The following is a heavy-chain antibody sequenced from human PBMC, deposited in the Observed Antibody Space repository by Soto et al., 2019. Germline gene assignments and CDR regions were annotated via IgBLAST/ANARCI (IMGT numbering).Heavy chain of an antibody. CDR1: GYTFNTYF. V-gene: IGHV1-18*04. J-gene: IGHJ4*02. D-gene: IGHD6-25*01. Sequence: VPLVQSGSEMREPGASVRISCKASGYTFNTYFISGISWVRQAPGQGLEWVGWTNAYSGESNNPEKFQGRITLTADKSTNTVYLQLSRLGPDDSADYFCTRDERQSCERLGCYHYDYWGQATLVTVSS. CDR2: TNAYSGES. CDR3: TRDERQSCERLGCYHYDY.